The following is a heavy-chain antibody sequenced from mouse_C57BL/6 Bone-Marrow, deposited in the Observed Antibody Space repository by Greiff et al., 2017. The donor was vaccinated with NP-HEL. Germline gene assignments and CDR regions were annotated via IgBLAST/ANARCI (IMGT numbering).Heavy chain of an antibody. CDR3: TREIYYGSHDY. D-gene: IGHD1-1*01. V-gene: IGHV1-69*01. J-gene: IGHJ2*01. Sequence: QVQLQQPGAELVMPGASVKLSCKASGYTFTSYWMHWVKQRPGQGLEWIGEIDPSDSDTNYNQKFKGKSTLTVDKSSSTAYMQLSSLTSEYSAVYCCTREIYYGSHDYWGQGTTLTVSS. CDR1: GYTFTSYW. CDR2: IDPSDSDT.